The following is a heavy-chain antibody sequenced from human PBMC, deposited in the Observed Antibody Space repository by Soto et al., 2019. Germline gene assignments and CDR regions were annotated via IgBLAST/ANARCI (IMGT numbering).Heavy chain of an antibody. D-gene: IGHD2-21*01. CDR1: GFTFSIYA. CDR2: ISYDGSNK. Sequence: QVQLVESGGGVVQPGRSLRLSCAASGFTFSIYAMHWVRQAPGKGLEWVAVISYDGSNKYYADSVKGRFTISRDNSKNTGYQQMNSLRAEDSAVYYCAREYSDGWFDPWGQGTLVTVSS. J-gene: IGHJ5*02. CDR3: AREYSDGWFDP. V-gene: IGHV3-30-3*01.